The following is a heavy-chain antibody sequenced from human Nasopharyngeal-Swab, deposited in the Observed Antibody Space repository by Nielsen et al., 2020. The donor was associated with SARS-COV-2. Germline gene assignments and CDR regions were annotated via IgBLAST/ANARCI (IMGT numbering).Heavy chain of an antibody. J-gene: IGHJ6*02. D-gene: IGHD1-14*01. Sequence: ESLKISCKGSGYSFTTYWIGWVRQMPGNGLEWMWIIYPGDSDTRYSSSFQGQVTISADKSTNTAYLQWSSLQASDTAMYYCATPGPDVAHGMDVWGQGTTVTVSS. V-gene: IGHV5-51*01. CDR3: ATPGPDVAHGMDV. CDR1: GYSFTTYW. CDR2: IYPGDSDT.